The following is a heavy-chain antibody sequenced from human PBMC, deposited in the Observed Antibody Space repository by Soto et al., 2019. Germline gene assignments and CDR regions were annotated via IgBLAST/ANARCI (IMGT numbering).Heavy chain of an antibody. J-gene: IGHJ6*02. CDR2: IWYDGSNK. Sequence: SLRLSCAASGFTFSSYGMHWVRQAPGKGLEWVAVIWYDGSNKYYADSVKGRFTISRDNSKNTLYLQMNSLRAEDTAVYYCARGGDDGDYVYYYYYGMDAWGQGTTVTVS. V-gene: IGHV3-33*01. D-gene: IGHD4-17*01. CDR1: GFTFSSYG. CDR3: ARGGDDGDYVYYYYYGMDA.